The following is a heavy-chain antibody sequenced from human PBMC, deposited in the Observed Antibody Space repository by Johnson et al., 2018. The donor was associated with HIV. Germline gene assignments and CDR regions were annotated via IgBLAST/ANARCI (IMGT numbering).Heavy chain of an antibody. CDR2: INWNGGST. D-gene: IGHD3-3*02. CDR1: GLTVSGNY. Sequence: VQLVESGGGLVQPGGSLRLSCAASGLTVSGNYMTWVRQAPGQGLEWVSGINWNGGSTGYADSVKGRFTISRDTAKHSLYLQMNSLRAEDTALYYCARGALGAFDIWGQGTMVTVSS. V-gene: IGHV3-20*04. CDR3: ARGALGAFDI. J-gene: IGHJ3*02.